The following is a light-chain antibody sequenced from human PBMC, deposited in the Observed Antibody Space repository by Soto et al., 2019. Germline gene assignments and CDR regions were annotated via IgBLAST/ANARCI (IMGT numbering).Light chain of an antibody. CDR1: SSDVGGYNS. V-gene: IGLV2-11*01. CDR3: CSYAGSYVA. Sequence: QSALTQPRSVSGSPGQSVTISCTGTSSDVGGYNSVSWYQHHPGKAPKLMIYDVSKRPSGVPDRFSVSKSGNTASLTISGFQAEDEADYYCCSYAGSYVAFGGGTKLTVL. J-gene: IGLJ2*01. CDR2: DVS.